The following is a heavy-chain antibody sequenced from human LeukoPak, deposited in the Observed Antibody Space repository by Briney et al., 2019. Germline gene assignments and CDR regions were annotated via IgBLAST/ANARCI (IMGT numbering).Heavy chain of an antibody. Sequence: ASVKVSCKASGYTFTNYYMHWVRQAPGQGLEWMGMISPSGASTSYAQKFQGRVTMTRDVSTSTAYMELSSLRSEDTAVYYCATGGYCSGGSCYTPASPADRWFDPWGQGTLVTVSS. J-gene: IGHJ5*02. CDR1: GYTFTNYY. CDR3: ATGGYCSGGSCYTPASPADRWFDP. D-gene: IGHD2-15*01. V-gene: IGHV1-46*01. CDR2: ISPSGAST.